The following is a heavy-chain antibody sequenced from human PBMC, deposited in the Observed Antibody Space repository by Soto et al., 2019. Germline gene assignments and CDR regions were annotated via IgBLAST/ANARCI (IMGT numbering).Heavy chain of an antibody. CDR3: ARALPQRQGRNMDV. D-gene: IGHD1-1*01. V-gene: IGHV4-31*03. Sequence: SENLSLTCTVTGGSMTSGDQYWTWIRHRPGEGLEWFGYINHRGSLYYNPSLKSRVSMSVDTSKNQFSLNLSSVTAADTAVYYFARALPQRQGRNMDVWGQGTTVTVSS. CDR1: GGSMTSGDQY. CDR2: INHRGSL. J-gene: IGHJ6*02.